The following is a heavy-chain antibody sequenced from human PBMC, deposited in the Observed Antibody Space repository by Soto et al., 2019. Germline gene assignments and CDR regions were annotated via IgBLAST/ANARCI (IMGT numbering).Heavy chain of an antibody. CDR1: GFTFSSYS. J-gene: IGHJ4*02. CDR2: ISSSSSYI. CDR3: ARDNTVVTVDY. Sequence: GGCLRLSCAASGFTFSSYSLNWVRQAPGTGLEWVSSISSSSSYIYYADSVKGRFTISRDNAKNSLYLQMNSLRAEDTAVYYCARDNTVVTVDYWGQGTLVTVSS. V-gene: IGHV3-21*01. D-gene: IGHD2-15*01.